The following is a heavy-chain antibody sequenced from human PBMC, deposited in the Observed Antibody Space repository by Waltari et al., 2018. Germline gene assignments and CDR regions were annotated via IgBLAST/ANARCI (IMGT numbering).Heavy chain of an antibody. CDR2: IYYSGST. V-gene: IGHV4-39*07. D-gene: IGHD6-6*01. Sequence: QLQLQESGPGLVKPSETLSLTCTVSGGSLSSSSYYWGWIRQPPGKGLEWIGSIYYSGSTYYNPSLKSRVTISVDTSKNQFSLKLSSVTAADTAVYYCARVFDYSSSSGVGDYWGQGTLVTVSS. CDR1: GGSLSSSSYY. J-gene: IGHJ4*02. CDR3: ARVFDYSSSSGVGDY.